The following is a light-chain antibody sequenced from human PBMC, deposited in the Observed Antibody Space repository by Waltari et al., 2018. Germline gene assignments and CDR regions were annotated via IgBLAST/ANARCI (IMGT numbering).Light chain of an antibody. Sequence: DIQMSQSPSSVSASVGDRVTLTCRASQGISSRLAWYQQKPGKAPQLLISDASSLHSGVPSRFSGSGSGTDFTLTIISLQPEDFATYYCLQVNSFPRTFGQGTKVEVK. CDR3: LQVNSFPRT. J-gene: IGKJ1*01. V-gene: IGKV1-12*01. CDR2: DAS. CDR1: QGISSR.